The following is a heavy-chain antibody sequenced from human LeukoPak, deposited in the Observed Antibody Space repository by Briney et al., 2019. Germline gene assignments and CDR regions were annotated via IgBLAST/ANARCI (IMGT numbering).Heavy chain of an antibody. Sequence: SVKVSCKASGYTFTSYGISWVRQAPGQGLEWMGGIIPIFGTANYAQKFQGRVTITTDESTSTAYMELSSLRSEDTAVYYCARSGREWELFHYWGQGTLVTVSS. CDR2: IIPIFGTA. V-gene: IGHV1-69*05. CDR3: ARSGREWELFHY. D-gene: IGHD1-26*01. J-gene: IGHJ4*02. CDR1: GYTFTSYG.